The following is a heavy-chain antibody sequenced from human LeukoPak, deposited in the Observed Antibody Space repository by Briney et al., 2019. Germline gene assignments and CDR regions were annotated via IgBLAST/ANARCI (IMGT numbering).Heavy chain of an antibody. CDR1: GYTFTGYY. CDR2: INPNSGGT. D-gene: IGHD1-26*01. CDR3: ARETLGAIKWELLRSYGMDV. J-gene: IGHJ6*02. V-gene: IGHV1-2*02. Sequence: GASVKVSCKASGYTFTGYYMHWVRQAPGQGLEWMGWINPNSGGTNYAQKFQGRVTMTRDTSISTAYMELSRLRSDDTAVYYCARETLGAIKWELLRSYGMDVWGQGTTVTVSS.